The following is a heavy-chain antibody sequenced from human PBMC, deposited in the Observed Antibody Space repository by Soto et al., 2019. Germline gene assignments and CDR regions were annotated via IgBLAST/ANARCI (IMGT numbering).Heavy chain of an antibody. CDR2: ISSSGSTI. CDR1: GFTFSSYE. CDR3: ARDAIAVAGSYYYYGMDV. Sequence: PGGSLRLSCAASGFTFSSYEMNWVRQAPGKGLEWVSYISSSGSTIYYADSVKGRFTISRDNAKNSLYLQMNSLRAEDTAVYYCARDAIAVAGSYYYYGMDVWGQGTTVTVSS. D-gene: IGHD6-19*01. J-gene: IGHJ6*02. V-gene: IGHV3-48*03.